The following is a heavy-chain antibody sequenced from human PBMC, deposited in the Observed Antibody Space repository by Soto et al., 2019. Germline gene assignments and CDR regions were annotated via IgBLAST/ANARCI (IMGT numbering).Heavy chain of an antibody. CDR1: GYTFTSYA. J-gene: IGHJ4*02. D-gene: IGHD1-26*01. Sequence: GASVKVSCKASGYTFTSYAMHWVRQAPGQRPEWMGWINAGNGNTKYSQKFQGRVTITRDTSASTAYMELSSLRSEDTAVYYCARDLGGSYLAYYFDYWGQGTLGTSPQ. CDR3: ARDLGGSYLAYYFDY. V-gene: IGHV1-3*01. CDR2: INAGNGNT.